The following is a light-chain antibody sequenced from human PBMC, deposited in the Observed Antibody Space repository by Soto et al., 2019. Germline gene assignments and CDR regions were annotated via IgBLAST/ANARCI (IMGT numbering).Light chain of an antibody. CDR1: QSVNCN. V-gene: IGKV3D-15*01. J-gene: IGKJ4*02. Sequence: EIVMTQSPATLSVSPGERATLSCRASQSVNCNSAWYQQKPGQAPRPLISLAPTRATAIPARFSGSGSGTDFPLTISSLQSEDFAVYYCQQYNDWAPLTFAGGTKVQI. CDR2: LAP. CDR3: QQYNDWAPLT.